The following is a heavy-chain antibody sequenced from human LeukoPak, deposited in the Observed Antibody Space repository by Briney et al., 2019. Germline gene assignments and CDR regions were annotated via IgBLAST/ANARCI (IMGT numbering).Heavy chain of an antibody. CDR1: GFTFSGYW. V-gene: IGHV3-74*03. CDR3: TRAGYSSGFDS. D-gene: IGHD6-19*01. CDR2: INSDGYSI. J-gene: IGHJ5*01. Sequence: GGSLRLSCAASGFTFSGYWMHWVRQAPGKGLVWVSRINSDGYSITYADSVKGRFTISRDNAKNTLYLQMNSLIAEDTAVYFCTRAGYSSGFDSWRQGTLVTVSS.